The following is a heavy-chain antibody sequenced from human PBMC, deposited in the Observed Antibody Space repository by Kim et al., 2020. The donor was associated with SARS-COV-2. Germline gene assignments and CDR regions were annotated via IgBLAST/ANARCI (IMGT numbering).Heavy chain of an antibody. CDR2: IRRKDYGGTT. V-gene: IGHV3-49*04. D-gene: IGHD3-10*01. CDR1: GFSFAEYA. CDR3: TRDGSERPPNDY. Sequence: GGSLRLSCTGSGFSFAEYAMSWVRQAPGKGLEWVGFIRRKDYGGTTEYAASVKGRFTISRDDSKSIAYLQMNSLKSEDTGMYYCTRDGSERPPNDYWGQGTLLTVSS. J-gene: IGHJ4*02.